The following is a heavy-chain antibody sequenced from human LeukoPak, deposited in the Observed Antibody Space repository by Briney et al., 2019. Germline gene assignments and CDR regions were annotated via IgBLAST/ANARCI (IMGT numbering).Heavy chain of an antibody. J-gene: IGHJ4*02. CDR3: ARGFLRSGWLVRGFDY. D-gene: IGHD6-19*01. V-gene: IGHV1-2*02. Sequence: GASVKVSCKASGYTFTGYYMHWVRQAPGQGLEWMGWINPNSGGTNCAQKFQGRVTMTRDTSISTAYMELSRLRSDNTAVYYCARGFLRSGWLVRGFDYWGQGTLVTVSS. CDR1: GYTFTGYY. CDR2: INPNSGGT.